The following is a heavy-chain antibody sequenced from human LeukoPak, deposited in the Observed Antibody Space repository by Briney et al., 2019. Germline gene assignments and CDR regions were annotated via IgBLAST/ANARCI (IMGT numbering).Heavy chain of an antibody. CDR3: VRDSGSWYHLGY. V-gene: IGHV3-53*01. D-gene: IGHD6-13*01. J-gene: IGHJ4*02. CDR2: IFSDGRT. Sequence: GGSLRLSCAASGFSVSSNYMSWVRQPPGKGLEWVSLIFSDGRTFYADPVKGRFTISRDNSKNTLSLQMNSLRGEDTAMYYCVRDSGSWYHLGYWGQGTLVTVSS. CDR1: GFSVSSNY.